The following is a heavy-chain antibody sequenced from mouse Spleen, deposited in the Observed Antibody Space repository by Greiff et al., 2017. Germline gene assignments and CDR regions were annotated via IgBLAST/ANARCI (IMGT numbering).Heavy chain of an antibody. CDR2: IYPGSGST. Sequence: QVQLQQSGAELVKPGASVKMSCKASGYTFTSYWITWVKQRPGQGLEWIGDIYPGSGSTNYNEKFKSKATLTVDTSSSTAYMQLSSLTSEDSAVYYCARGRNYYAMDYWGQGTSVTVSS. CDR1: GYTFTSYW. D-gene: IGHD2-1*01. V-gene: IGHV1-55*01. CDR3: ARGRNYYAMDY. J-gene: IGHJ4*01.